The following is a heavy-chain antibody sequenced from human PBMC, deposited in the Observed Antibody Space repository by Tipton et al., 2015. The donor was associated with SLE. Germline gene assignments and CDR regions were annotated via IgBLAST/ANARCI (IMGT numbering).Heavy chain of an antibody. CDR2: VYYSENT. Sequence: TLSLTCAVSGDPIRTKDYYWGWIRQPPGKGLEWIGSVYYSENTYYNPSLRRRLTMSIDTSKNQFSLKLTSVTAADTAIYYCARGKWDMTPGTFDAWGHGTVVTVSS. CDR1: GDPIRTKDYY. J-gene: IGHJ3*01. V-gene: IGHV4-39*07. CDR3: ARGKWDMTPGTFDA. D-gene: IGHD1-26*01.